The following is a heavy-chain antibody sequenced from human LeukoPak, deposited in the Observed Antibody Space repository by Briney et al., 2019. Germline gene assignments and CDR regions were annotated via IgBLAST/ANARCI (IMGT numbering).Heavy chain of an antibody. CDR2: ITGDET. CDR1: AFTLSTCA. Sequence: GGSLRLSCATSAFTLSTCAMSWVRQAPGKGLEWVSFITGDETYYTDSVKGRFTLSRDTSKSMLYLHMNNLRVEDTALYFCASRPGPGLGPLDFWGQGTLVSVSS. V-gene: IGHV3-23*01. CDR3: ASRPGPGLGPLDF. J-gene: IGHJ4*02. D-gene: IGHD1-1*01.